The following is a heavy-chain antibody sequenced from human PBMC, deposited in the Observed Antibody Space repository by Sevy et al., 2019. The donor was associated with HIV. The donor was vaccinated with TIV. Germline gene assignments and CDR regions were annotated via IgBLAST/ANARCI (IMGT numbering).Heavy chain of an antibody. V-gene: IGHV3-23*01. Sequence: GGSLRLSCAVSGFSFDSYGMTWVRQAPGKGLEWVSGISGSGSRTYYADSVKGRFIISRDNSKNTLDMQMNSLRSEDTAIYYCAKLGGGHYDPDEIGYYFYYYNMDVWGKGTTVTVSS. CDR2: ISGSGSRT. CDR3: AKLGGGHYDPDEIGYYFYYYNMDV. J-gene: IGHJ6*03. D-gene: IGHD3-22*01. CDR1: GFSFDSYG.